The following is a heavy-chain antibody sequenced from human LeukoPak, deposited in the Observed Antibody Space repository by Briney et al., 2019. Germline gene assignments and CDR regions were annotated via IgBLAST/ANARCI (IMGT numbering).Heavy chain of an antibody. CDR3: ARRMFSRGALNWFDP. Sequence: ASVKVSCKVSGYTLTELSMHWVRQAPGKGLEWMGGFDPEDGETIYAQKFQGRVTMTEDTSTDTAYMELSSLRSEDTAVYYCARRMFSRGALNWFDPWGQGTLVTVSS. D-gene: IGHD1-26*01. J-gene: IGHJ5*02. CDR1: GYTLTELS. V-gene: IGHV1-24*01. CDR2: FDPEDGET.